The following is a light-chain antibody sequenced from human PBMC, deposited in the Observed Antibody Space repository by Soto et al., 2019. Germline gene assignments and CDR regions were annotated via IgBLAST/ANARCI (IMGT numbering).Light chain of an antibody. J-gene: IGKJ1*01. CDR3: QQYGSSPWT. V-gene: IGKV3-20*01. CDR1: QSVSSSY. Sequence: EIVLTQSPGTLSFSSGGKATLSCRGLQSVSSSYLAWYQQKPGQAPRLLIYGASSRATGIPDRFSGSGSGTDFTLTISRLEPEDFAVYYCQQYGSSPWTFGQGTKVDIK. CDR2: GAS.